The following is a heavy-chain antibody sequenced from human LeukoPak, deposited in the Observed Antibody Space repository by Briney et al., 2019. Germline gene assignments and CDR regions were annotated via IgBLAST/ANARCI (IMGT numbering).Heavy chain of an antibody. Sequence: SQTLSLTCAISGDSVSSNSAAWNWIRQSPSRGLEWLGRAYYRSKWFNDYAISVKSRIAINPDTSTNQISLQLDSVTPEDTAVYYCARDRLPKYSGGWYFSDYFDSWGQGTLVTVSS. J-gene: IGHJ4*02. CDR2: AYYRSKWFN. D-gene: IGHD6-19*01. V-gene: IGHV6-1*01. CDR3: ARDRLPKYSGGWYFSDYFDS. CDR1: GDSVSSNSAA.